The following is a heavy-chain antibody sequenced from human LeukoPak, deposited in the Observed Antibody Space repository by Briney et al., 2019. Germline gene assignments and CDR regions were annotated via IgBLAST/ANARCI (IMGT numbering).Heavy chain of an antibody. J-gene: IGHJ5*02. CDR2: ISAYNGNT. D-gene: IGHD5-24*01. CDR1: GYIFSSYG. CDR3: ARDLDGYSLPSAATPPERDGNWFDP. V-gene: IGHV1-18*01. Sequence: GASVKVSCKASGYIFSSYGISWVRQAPGQGLEWMGWISAYNGNTNYAQKLQGRVTMTTDTSTSTAYMELRSLRSDDTAVYYCARDLDGYSLPSAATPPERDGNWFDPWGQGTLVTVSS.